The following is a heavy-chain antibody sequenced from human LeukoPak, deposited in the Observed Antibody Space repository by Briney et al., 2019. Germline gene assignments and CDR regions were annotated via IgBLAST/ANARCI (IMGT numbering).Heavy chain of an antibody. J-gene: IGHJ4*02. CDR3: ARGEGWLQFH. Sequence: SETLSLTCAVYGGSFSGYYWSWIRQPPGKGLEWIGEINHSGSTNYNPSLKSRVTISVDTSKNQFSLKLSSVTAADTAVYYCARGEGWLQFHWGQGTLVTVSS. V-gene: IGHV4-34*01. D-gene: IGHD5-24*01. CDR1: GGSFSGYY. CDR2: INHSGST.